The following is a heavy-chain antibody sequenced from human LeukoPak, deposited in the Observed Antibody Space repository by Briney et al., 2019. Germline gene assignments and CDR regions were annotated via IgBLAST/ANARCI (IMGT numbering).Heavy chain of an antibody. Sequence: ASVKVSCKASGYTFTSYDINWVRQATGQGLEWMGWMNPNSGNTGYAQKFQGRVTMTRNTSIGTAYMELSSLRSEDTAVYYCARGSRSRTYYYYYGMDVWGQGTTVTVSS. V-gene: IGHV1-8*01. J-gene: IGHJ6*02. CDR1: GYTFTSYD. CDR3: ARGSRSRTYYYYYGMDV. CDR2: MNPNSGNT. D-gene: IGHD3-10*01.